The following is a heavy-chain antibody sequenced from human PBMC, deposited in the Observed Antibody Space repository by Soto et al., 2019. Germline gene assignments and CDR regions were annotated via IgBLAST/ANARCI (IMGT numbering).Heavy chain of an antibody. D-gene: IGHD6-19*01. CDR2: ISAYNGNT. CDR1: GYTFTSYG. CDR3: ARVIAVAGNLDY. V-gene: IGHV1-18*01. J-gene: IGHJ4*02. Sequence: ASVKVSCKASGYTFTSYGISWVRQAPGQGLEWMGWISAYNGNTNYAQKLQGRVTMTTDTSTSTAYMELSSLRSDDTAVYYCARVIAVAGNLDYWGQGTLVTVSS.